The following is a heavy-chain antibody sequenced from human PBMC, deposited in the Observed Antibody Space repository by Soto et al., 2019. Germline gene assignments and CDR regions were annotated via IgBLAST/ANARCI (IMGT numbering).Heavy chain of an antibody. CDR1: GGSISSGGYY. D-gene: IGHD3-9*01. Sequence: QVQLQESGPGLVKPSQTLSLTCTVSGGSISSGGYYWSWIRQHPGKGLEWIGYIYYSGSTYYNPSLESRVTISVDTPKNQFSLKLSSVTAADTAVYYCARDEYYDILTGPAGAFDIWGQGTMVTGSS. CDR3: ARDEYYDILTGPAGAFDI. CDR2: IYYSGST. V-gene: IGHV4-31*03. J-gene: IGHJ3*02.